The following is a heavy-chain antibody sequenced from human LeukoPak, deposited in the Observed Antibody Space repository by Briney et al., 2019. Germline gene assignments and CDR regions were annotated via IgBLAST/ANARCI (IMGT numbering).Heavy chain of an antibody. V-gene: IGHV3-21*01. Sequence: GGSLRLSCAASGFTISSYSMNWVRQAPGKGLEWVSSISSSSSYIYYADPVKGRFTISRDNAKNSLYLQMNSLRAEDTAVYYCARMAGTDDYYDSSYPSDYWGQGTLVTVSS. CDR2: ISSSSSYI. CDR1: GFTISSYS. D-gene: IGHD3-22*01. J-gene: IGHJ4*02. CDR3: ARMAGTDDYYDSSYPSDY.